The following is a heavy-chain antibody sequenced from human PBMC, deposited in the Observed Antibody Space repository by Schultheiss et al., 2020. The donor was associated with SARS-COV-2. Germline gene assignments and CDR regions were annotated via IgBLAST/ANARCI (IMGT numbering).Heavy chain of an antibody. Sequence: ASVKVSCKASGGTFSSYAISWVRQAPGQGLEWMGWISAYNGNTNYAQKLQGRVTMTTDTSTSTAYMELRSLRSDDTAVYYCARTNWNSPPDYWGQGTLVTVSS. D-gene: IGHD1-1*01. J-gene: IGHJ4*02. CDR2: ISAYNGNT. CDR1: GGTFSSYA. CDR3: ARTNWNSPPDY. V-gene: IGHV1-18*01.